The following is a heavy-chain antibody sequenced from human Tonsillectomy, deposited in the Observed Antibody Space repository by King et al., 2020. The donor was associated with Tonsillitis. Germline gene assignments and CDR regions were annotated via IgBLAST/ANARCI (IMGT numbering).Heavy chain of an antibody. Sequence: QLQESGPGLVKPSETLSLACTVSGDSISSSTYYWGWIRQPPGKGLWWIGRIYYSGSTYYNPSLKSRVTISVDTSKNQFSLKLSSVTAADTAVYYCARLGGVRDSDYGGGFDYWGQGTLVTVSS. CDR2: IYYSGST. J-gene: IGHJ4*02. CDR1: GDSISSSTYY. V-gene: IGHV4-39*01. CDR3: ARLGGVRDSDYGGGFDY. D-gene: IGHD4-17*01.